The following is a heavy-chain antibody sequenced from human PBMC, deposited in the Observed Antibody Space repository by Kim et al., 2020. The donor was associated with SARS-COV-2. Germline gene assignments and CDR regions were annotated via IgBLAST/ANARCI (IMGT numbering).Heavy chain of an antibody. D-gene: IGHD3-16*01. CDR2: DGGTT. J-gene: IGHJ4*02. CDR3: TTDWGDY. Sequence: DGGTTDYAAPVKGSFTISKADSKNTMYLQMNSLKTEDTAVYYCTTDWGDYWGQGTLVTVSS. V-gene: IGHV3-15*01.